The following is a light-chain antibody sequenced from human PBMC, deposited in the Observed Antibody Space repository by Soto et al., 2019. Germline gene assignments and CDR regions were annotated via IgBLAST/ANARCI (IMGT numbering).Light chain of an antibody. CDR3: QQRSNWPPIT. CDR2: SAS. CDR1: QSISDT. V-gene: IGKV3-11*01. Sequence: IVMTQSPATLSVSPGGRATLSFRASQSISDTLAWYQQKPGQAPRLLIYSASSRATGIPDRFSGSGSGTDFTLTISSLEPEDFAVYYCQQRSNWPPITFGQGTRLEI. J-gene: IGKJ5*01.